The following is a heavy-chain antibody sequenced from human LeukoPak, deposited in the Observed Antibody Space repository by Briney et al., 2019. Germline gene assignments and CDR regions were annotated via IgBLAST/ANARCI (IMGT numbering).Heavy chain of an antibody. V-gene: IGHV1-18*01. J-gene: IGHJ6*02. CDR3: ARGSRMTTVTRYYYYYYGTDV. D-gene: IGHD4-11*01. Sequence: GASVKVSCKASGYIFTSYGISWVRQAPGQGLEWMGWISAYNGNTNYAQKLQGRVTMTTDTSTSTAYMELRSLRSDDTAVYYCARGSRMTTVTRYYYYYYGTDVWGQGTTVTVSS. CDR2: ISAYNGNT. CDR1: GYIFTSYG.